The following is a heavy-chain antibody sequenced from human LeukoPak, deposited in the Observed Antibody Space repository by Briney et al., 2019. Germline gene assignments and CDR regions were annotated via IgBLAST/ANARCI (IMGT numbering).Heavy chain of an antibody. Sequence: SETLSLTCTVSVGSISSYYWSWIRQPPGKGLEWIGYIYTSGSTNYNPSLKSRVTISVDTSKNQFSLKLSSVTAADTAVYYCARGGRYGETFDYWGQGTLVTVSS. J-gene: IGHJ4*02. CDR3: ARGGRYGETFDY. V-gene: IGHV4-4*09. CDR2: IYTSGST. D-gene: IGHD4-17*01. CDR1: VGSISSYY.